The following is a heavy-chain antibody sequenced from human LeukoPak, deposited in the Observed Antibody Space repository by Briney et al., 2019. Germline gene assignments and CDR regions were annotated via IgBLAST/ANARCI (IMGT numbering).Heavy chain of an antibody. D-gene: IGHD5-18*01. V-gene: IGHV3-30*18. CDR1: GFTFSNYG. Sequence: GGSLRLSCAASGFTFSNYGMHWVRQAPGKGLEWVAIISYDGRNEYYADSVKGRFTISRDNSKNTLYLQMNSLRAEDTAVYCCAKVYSYGDYWGQGTLVTVSS. J-gene: IGHJ4*02. CDR2: ISYDGRNE. CDR3: AKVYSYGDY.